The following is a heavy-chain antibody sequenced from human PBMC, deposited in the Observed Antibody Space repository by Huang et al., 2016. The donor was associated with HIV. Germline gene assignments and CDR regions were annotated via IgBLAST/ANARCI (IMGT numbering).Heavy chain of an antibody. Sequence: QVQLVQSGVEVKKPGASVKVSCQASGYTFTSYGISWVRQAPGQGLEWMGWISAYNGVTNYAQNVQGRVTMTTDTSTSTAYMELRSLRSDDTAVYYCARDSPLLGVVIVVVPTAPNAFDIWGQGTMVTVSS. J-gene: IGHJ3*02. CDR3: ARDSPLLGVVIVVVPTAPNAFDI. CDR2: ISAYNGVT. CDR1: GYTFTSYG. V-gene: IGHV1-18*01. D-gene: IGHD2-2*01.